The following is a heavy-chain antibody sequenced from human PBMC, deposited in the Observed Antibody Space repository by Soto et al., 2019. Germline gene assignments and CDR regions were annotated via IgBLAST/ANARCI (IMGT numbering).Heavy chain of an antibody. CDR1: CDSMTGGVYY. CDR3: ARGAPRRRDGPTYFHF. J-gene: IGHJ4*02. V-gene: IGHV4-30-4*02. Sequence: NPSDTLSLTCSVSCDSMTGGVYYGSWVRHHPGKGLEWVGSIYYTGDTYFNPSLKSRITVSMDTSKNEFSMKLTSVTSADTAVYFWARGAPRRRDGPTYFHFWGQGTLVTVSS. CDR2: IYYTGDT.